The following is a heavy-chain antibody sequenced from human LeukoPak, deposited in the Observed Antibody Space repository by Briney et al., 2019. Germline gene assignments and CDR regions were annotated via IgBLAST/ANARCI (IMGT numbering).Heavy chain of an antibody. D-gene: IGHD1-26*01. V-gene: IGHV3-30*01. CDR1: GFTFSSYA. CDR2: ISYDGSNK. Sequence: GRSLRLSCAASGFTFSSYAMHRVRQAPGKGLEWVAVISYDGSNKYYADSVRGRFTISRDNSKNTLYLQMNSLRAEDTAVYYCASLRATTTDYFDYWGQGTLVTVSS. J-gene: IGHJ4*02. CDR3: ASLRATTTDYFDY.